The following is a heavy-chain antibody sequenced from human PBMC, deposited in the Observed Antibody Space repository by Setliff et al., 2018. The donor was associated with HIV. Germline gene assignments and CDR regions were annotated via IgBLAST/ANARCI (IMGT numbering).Heavy chain of an antibody. J-gene: IGHJ5*02. CDR3: ARGRTYDSSGYIGNWFDP. CDR1: GYTFTTYH. D-gene: IGHD3-22*01. V-gene: IGHV1-2*02. Sequence: ASVKVSCKASGYTFTTYHIHWVRQAPGQGLEWMGWINPKSGGTHYGQKFQGRVTMTRDMSISTAYMELNRLRSDDTAVYFCARGRTYDSSGYIGNWFDPWGQGTLVTVSS. CDR2: INPKSGGT.